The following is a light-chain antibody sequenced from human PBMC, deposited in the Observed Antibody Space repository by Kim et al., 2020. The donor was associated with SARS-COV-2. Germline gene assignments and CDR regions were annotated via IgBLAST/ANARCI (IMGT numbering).Light chain of an antibody. CDR3: QQYDSYPLT. Sequence: DIQMTQSPSTLSASVGDRVTITCRASQSIGRWVAWYQQKPGKAPKFLIYRTSNLESGVPSRFSGSGSETEFTLTISSLQPDDIATYYCQQYDSYPLTFGGGTKVDIK. CDR1: QSIGRW. CDR2: RTS. V-gene: IGKV1-5*03. J-gene: IGKJ4*01.